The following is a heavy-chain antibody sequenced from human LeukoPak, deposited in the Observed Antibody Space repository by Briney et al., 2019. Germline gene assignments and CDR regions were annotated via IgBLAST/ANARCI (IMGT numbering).Heavy chain of an antibody. Sequence: PGGSLRLSCVVSGISLSNYAMTWVRQAPGKGLEWVSSISSSSSYIYYADSVKGRFTISRDNAKNSLYLQMNSLRAEDTAVYYCARDRGLDAFDIWGQGTMVTVSS. V-gene: IGHV3-21*01. CDR3: ARDRGLDAFDI. D-gene: IGHD3-10*01. CDR2: ISSSSSYI. CDR1: GISLSNYA. J-gene: IGHJ3*02.